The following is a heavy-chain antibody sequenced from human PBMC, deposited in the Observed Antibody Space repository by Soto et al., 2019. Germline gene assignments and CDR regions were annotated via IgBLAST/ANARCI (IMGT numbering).Heavy chain of an antibody. CDR2: INPSGGST. CDR1: VYTFTIYY. CDR3: TRAPSYGAFDI. D-gene: IGHD4-17*01. V-gene: IGHV1-46*03. Sequence: ASVTVSCTASVYTFTIYYMHWVRQAPGQGLEWMGIINPSGGSTTYAQKFQGRVTMTRDTSTSTVYMELSSLRSEDTAVYYCTRAPSYGAFDIWGQGTMVTVSS. J-gene: IGHJ3*02.